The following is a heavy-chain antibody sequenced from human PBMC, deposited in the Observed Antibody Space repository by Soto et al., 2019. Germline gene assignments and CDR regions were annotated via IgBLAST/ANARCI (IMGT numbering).Heavy chain of an antibody. CDR3: ARVGAQDPAFDY. D-gene: IGHD1-26*01. CDR2: IIPIFGTA. Sequence: SVKVSCKASGGTFSIYAISWVRQAPGQGLEWMGGIIPIFGTANYAQKFQGRVTITADESTSTAYMELSSLRSEDTAVYYCARVGAQDPAFDYWGQGTLVTVSS. CDR1: GGTFSIYA. J-gene: IGHJ4*02. V-gene: IGHV1-69*13.